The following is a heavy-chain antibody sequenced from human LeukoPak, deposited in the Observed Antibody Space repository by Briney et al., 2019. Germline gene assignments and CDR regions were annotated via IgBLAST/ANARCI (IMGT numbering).Heavy chain of an antibody. V-gene: IGHV4-38-2*02. Sequence: PSETLSLTCTVSGYSISSGYYWGWIRQPPGKGLEWIGSIYHSGSTYYNPSLKSRVTISVDTSKNQFSLKLSSVTAADTAVYYCARSHYYGSGRNYYYMDVWDKGTTVTVSS. CDR2: IYHSGST. CDR3: ARSHYYGSGRNYYYMDV. J-gene: IGHJ6*03. D-gene: IGHD3-10*01. CDR1: GYSISSGYY.